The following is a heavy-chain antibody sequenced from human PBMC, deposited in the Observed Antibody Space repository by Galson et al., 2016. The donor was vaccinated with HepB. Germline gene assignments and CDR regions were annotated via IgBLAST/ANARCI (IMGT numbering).Heavy chain of an antibody. D-gene: IGHD6-13*01. CDR3: ARTVSIAAAGGADY. J-gene: IGHJ4*02. CDR2: IFPRDSDT. CDR1: GYTFTSSW. Sequence: QSGAEVKRPGESLTISCKGSGYTFTSSWIGWVRQMPGKGLEWVGVIFPRDSDTRYSPSFQGQVTLSADQSINTAYLQWSSLKASDTAMYYCARTVSIAAAGGADYWGQGTLVTVSS. V-gene: IGHV5-51*01.